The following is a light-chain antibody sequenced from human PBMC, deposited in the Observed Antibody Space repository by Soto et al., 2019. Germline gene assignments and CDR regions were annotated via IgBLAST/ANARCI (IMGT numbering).Light chain of an antibody. CDR1: NIGSKS. CDR2: DVS. CDR3: QVWDISSGHGGV. J-gene: IGLJ1*01. V-gene: IGLV3-21*02. Sequence: SYELTQPTSVSVAPGQTARITCGGNNIGSKSVHWYQQKPGKAPVLVVYDVSDRPSGIPERFSGSNSGNTATLTISRVEAGDEADYYCQVWDISSGHGGVFGTGTKLTVL.